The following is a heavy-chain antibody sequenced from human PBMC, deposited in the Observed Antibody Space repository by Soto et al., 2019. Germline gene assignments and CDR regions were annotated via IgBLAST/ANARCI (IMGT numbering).Heavy chain of an antibody. D-gene: IGHD2-15*01. J-gene: IGHJ4*02. V-gene: IGHV4-59*01. Sequence: QVQLQESGPGLVKPSETLSLTCTVSGGSISSYYWSWIRQPPGKGLEWIGYIYYSGSTNYNPSLESRVTLSVDTSKNQFSLKLSSVTAADTAVYYCASGRGVVAAHFDYWGQGTLVTVSS. CDR2: IYYSGST. CDR3: ASGRGVVAAHFDY. CDR1: GGSISSYY.